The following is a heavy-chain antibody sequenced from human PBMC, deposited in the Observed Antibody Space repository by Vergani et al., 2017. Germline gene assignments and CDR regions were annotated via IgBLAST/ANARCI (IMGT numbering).Heavy chain of an antibody. CDR1: GFTFSSYG. J-gene: IGHJ6*02. V-gene: IGHV3-30*18. Sequence: QVQLVESGGGVVQPGRSLRLSCAASGFTFSSYGMHWVRQAPGTGLEWVAVISYDGSNKYYADSVKGRFTISRDNSKNTLYLQMNSLRAEDTAVYYCAKGRQYCSGGSCYTSSCYGMDVWSQGTTVTVSS. CDR2: ISYDGSNK. D-gene: IGHD2-15*01. CDR3: AKGRQYCSGGSCYTSSCYGMDV.